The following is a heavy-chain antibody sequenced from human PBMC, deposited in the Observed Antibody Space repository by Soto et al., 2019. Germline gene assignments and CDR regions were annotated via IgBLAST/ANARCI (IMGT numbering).Heavy chain of an antibody. V-gene: IGHV3-11*05. CDR1: GFTFSDYY. Sequence: GGSLRLSCAASGFTFSDYYMSWIRQAPGKGLEWVSYIGSSGSYTNYADSVKGRFTISRDNAKNSLYLQMNSLRAEDTAVYYCARDADILTGSDAFDIWGQGTMVTVSS. J-gene: IGHJ3*02. CDR3: ARDADILTGSDAFDI. CDR2: IGSSGSYT. D-gene: IGHD3-9*01.